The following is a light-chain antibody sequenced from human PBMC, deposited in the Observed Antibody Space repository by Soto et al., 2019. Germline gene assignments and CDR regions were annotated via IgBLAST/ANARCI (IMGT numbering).Light chain of an antibody. CDR3: CSYAGSSTSLYV. CDR2: EGS. V-gene: IGLV2-23*01. Sequence: QSALTQPASVSGSPGQSITISCTGSSSDVGGYNLVSWYQHHPGKAPKLMIYEGSKRPSGVSNRFSGSKSGNTASLTISGLQAEDEADYYCCSYAGSSTSLYVFGTGTKVTVL. CDR1: SSDVGGYNL. J-gene: IGLJ1*01.